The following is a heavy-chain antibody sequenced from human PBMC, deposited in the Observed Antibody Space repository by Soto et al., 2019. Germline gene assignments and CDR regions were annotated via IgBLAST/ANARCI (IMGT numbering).Heavy chain of an antibody. J-gene: IGHJ6*02. Sequence: SETLSLTCAVYGGSFSGYYWSWIRQPPGKGLEWIGEINHSGSTNYNPSLKSRVTISVDTSKNQFSLKLSSVTAADTGVYYCAGGGGGTVTKDYGMDVWGQGTTVTVSS. CDR2: INHSGST. V-gene: IGHV4-34*01. CDR1: GGSFSGYY. CDR3: AGGGGGTVTKDYGMDV. D-gene: IGHD4-17*01.